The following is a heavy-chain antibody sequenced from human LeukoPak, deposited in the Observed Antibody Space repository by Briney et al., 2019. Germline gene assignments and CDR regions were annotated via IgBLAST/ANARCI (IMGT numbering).Heavy chain of an antibody. Sequence: GGSPRLSCAASGFTFSSYWMSWVRQAPGKGLEWVANIKQDGSEKYYVDSVKGRFTISRDNAKNSLYLQMNSLRAEDTAVYYCARSQWLADRYFDYWGQGTLVTVSS. CDR1: GFTFSSYW. CDR3: ARSQWLADRYFDY. J-gene: IGHJ4*02. V-gene: IGHV3-7*03. D-gene: IGHD6-19*01. CDR2: IKQDGSEK.